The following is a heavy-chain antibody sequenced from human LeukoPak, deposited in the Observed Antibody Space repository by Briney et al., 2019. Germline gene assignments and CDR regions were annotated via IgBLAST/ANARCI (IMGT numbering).Heavy chain of an antibody. D-gene: IGHD6-13*01. V-gene: IGHV3-73*01. CDR2: IRSKANSYAT. CDR3: TRHTTAAAGIFDY. CDR1: GFTFSGSA. J-gene: IGHJ4*02. Sequence: PGGSLRLSCAASGFTFSGSAMHWVRQASGKGLEWVGRIRSKANSYATAYAASVKGRFTISRDDSKNTAYLQMNSLKTEDTAVYYCTRHTTAAAGIFDYWGQGTLVTVSS.